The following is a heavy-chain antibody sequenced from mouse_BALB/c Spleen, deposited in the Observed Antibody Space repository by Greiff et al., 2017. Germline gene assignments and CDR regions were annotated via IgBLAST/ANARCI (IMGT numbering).Heavy chain of an antibody. V-gene: IGHV5-6-4*01. Sequence: EVQVVESGGGLVKPGGSLKLSCAASGFTFSSYTMSWVRQTPEKRLEWVATISSGGSYTYYPDSVKGRFTISRDNAKNTLYLQMSSLKSEDTAMYYCTRVGGTSIDYWGQGTTLTVSS. J-gene: IGHJ2*01. CDR3: TRVGGTSIDY. D-gene: IGHD3-3*01. CDR2: ISSGGSYT. CDR1: GFTFSSYT.